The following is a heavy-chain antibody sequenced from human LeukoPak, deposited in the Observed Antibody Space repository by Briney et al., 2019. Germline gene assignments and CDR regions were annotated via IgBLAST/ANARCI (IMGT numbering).Heavy chain of an antibody. D-gene: IGHD3-22*01. CDR1: GFTVSSNY. V-gene: IGHV3-20*04. J-gene: IGHJ4*02. CDR3: ARATHYYESSGYDY. CDR2: INWNGGST. Sequence: PGGSLRLSCAASGFTVSSNYMSWVRQAPGKGLEWVSGINWNGGSTGYADSVKGRFTISRDNAKNSLYLQMNSLRAEDTALYCCARATHYYESSGYDYWGQGTLVTVSS.